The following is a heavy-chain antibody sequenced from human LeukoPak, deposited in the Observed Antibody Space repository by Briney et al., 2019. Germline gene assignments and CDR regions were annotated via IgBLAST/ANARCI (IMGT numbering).Heavy chain of an antibody. CDR1: GGSISSGSYY. J-gene: IGHJ2*01. Sequence: SETLSLTCTVSGGSISSGSYYWSWIRQPAGKGLEWIGRIYTSGSTNYNPSLKSRVTMSIDTSKNQFSLKLSSVTAADTAVYHCARAAAWSENYYWYFDLWGRGTLVTVSS. D-gene: IGHD1-7*01. CDR2: IYTSGST. V-gene: IGHV4-61*02. CDR3: ARAAAWSENYYWYFDL.